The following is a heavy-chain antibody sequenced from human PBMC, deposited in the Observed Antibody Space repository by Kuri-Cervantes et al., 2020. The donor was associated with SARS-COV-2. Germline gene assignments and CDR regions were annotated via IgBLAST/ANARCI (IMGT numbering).Heavy chain of an antibody. CDR1: GYTFTGYY. Sequence: SVKVSCKASGYTFTGYYMHWVRQAPGQGLEWMGGIIPIFGTANYARKFQGRVTITADESTSTAYMELSSLRSEGTAVYYCSSKYGMDVWGQGTTVTVSS. V-gene: IGHV1-69*13. CDR3: SSKYGMDV. CDR2: IIPIFGTA. J-gene: IGHJ6*02.